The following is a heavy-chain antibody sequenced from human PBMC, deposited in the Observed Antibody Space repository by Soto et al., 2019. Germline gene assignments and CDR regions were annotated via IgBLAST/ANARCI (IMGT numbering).Heavy chain of an antibody. CDR1: SGSISSSNW. CDR3: ARYDGYDYCFDY. D-gene: IGHD5-12*01. V-gene: IGHV4-4*02. CDR2: IYHSGRT. Sequence: QVQLQESGPGLVKPSGTLSLTCAVSSGSISSSNWWRWVRQPPGKGLEWIGEIYHSGRTNYNPSLMSRVVISVDKSKNQCSLKLSSVTAADTAVYYCARYDGYDYCFDYWGQGTLVTVSS. J-gene: IGHJ4*02.